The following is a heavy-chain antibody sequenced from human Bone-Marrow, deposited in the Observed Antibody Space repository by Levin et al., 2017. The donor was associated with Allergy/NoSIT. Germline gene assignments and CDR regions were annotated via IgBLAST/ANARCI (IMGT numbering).Heavy chain of an antibody. D-gene: IGHD6-19*01. Sequence: HPGGSLRLSCVGSGFPFGSDAMHWIRQAPGKGPEWVSLISYDGSRKHYADSATGRFSISRDNSRNTLFLDMDSLRVDDTAVYYCARDGYSSGWAVSGWVDPWGQGTLVIVSS. CDR3: ARDGYSSGWAVSGWVDP. V-gene: IGHV3-30*04. CDR2: ISYDGSRK. CDR1: GFPFGSDA. J-gene: IGHJ5*02.